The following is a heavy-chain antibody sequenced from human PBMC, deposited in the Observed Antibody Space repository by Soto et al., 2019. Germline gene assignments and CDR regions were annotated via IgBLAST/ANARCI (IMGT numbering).Heavy chain of an antibody. V-gene: IGHV1-69*01. CDR1: GGTFSSYA. CDR2: IIPIFGTA. D-gene: IGHD6-13*01. Sequence: QVQLVQSGAEVKKPGSSVKVSCKASGGTFSSYAISWVRQAPGQGLEWMGGIIPIFGTANYAQKFQGRVAITAYESTSTAYMELSSLRSEDTAVYYCASGFHGSSWFGPVFVYWGQGTLVTFSS. J-gene: IGHJ4*02. CDR3: ASGFHGSSWFGPVFVY.